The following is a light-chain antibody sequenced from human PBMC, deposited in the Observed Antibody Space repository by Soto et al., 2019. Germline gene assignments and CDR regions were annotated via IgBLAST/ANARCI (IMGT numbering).Light chain of an antibody. J-gene: IGKJ2*01. CDR3: HQYDDGPYT. CDR1: QSVSSN. CDR2: GAS. Sequence: EIVMTQSPATLSLSPGERATLSCRASQSVSSNVAWYQQIPGQTPRLLIYGASTRATGIPVRFSGSGSGTEFTLTTAGLQFENFAVYYCHQYDDGPYTFGQGTKVDIK. V-gene: IGKV3-15*01.